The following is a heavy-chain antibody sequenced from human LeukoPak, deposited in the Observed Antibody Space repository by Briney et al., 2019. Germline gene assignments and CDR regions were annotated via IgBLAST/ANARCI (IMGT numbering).Heavy chain of an antibody. J-gene: IGHJ5*02. CDR1: GFTFSSFW. CDR2: IKEDGSEK. CDR3: ARSGVVVPAAPVRFDP. Sequence: PGGSLRLSCAASGFTFSSFWMSWVRQAPGKGREGVANIKEDGSEKYYVHSVKGRFTISRDNAKNSLYLQMNSLRAEDTAVYYCARSGVVVPAAPVRFDPWGQGTLVTVSS. V-gene: IGHV3-7*01. D-gene: IGHD2-2*01.